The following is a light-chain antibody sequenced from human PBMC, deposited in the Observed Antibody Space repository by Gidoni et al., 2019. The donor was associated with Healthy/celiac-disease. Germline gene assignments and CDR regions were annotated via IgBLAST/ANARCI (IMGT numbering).Light chain of an antibody. CDR2: GAY. CDR1: QSVSSSY. J-gene: IGKJ2*01. CDR3: QQYGSSPPYT. Sequence: EIVLTQYPGSLSLSQGERATLSCRSSQSVSSSYLAWYQQKPGQAPRLLIYGAYSRATCIPDRFSGSGSWTDFTLTISILEPEDFAVYYCQQYGSSPPYTFGQGTKLEIK. V-gene: IGKV3-20*01.